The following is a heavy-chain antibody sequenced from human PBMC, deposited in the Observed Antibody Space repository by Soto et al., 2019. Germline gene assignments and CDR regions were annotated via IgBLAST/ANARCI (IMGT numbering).Heavy chain of an antibody. CDR3: ARDSPPLPSPPDSNYGMDV. Sequence: EVQLVESGGGLVQPGGSLRLSCAASGFAFSRYWMHWVRQAPGKGLVWVARIKSDGSSINYADSVRGRFTISRDNANNTLYLQMNNLGAADTAVYFCARDSPPLPSPPDSNYGMDVWGQGTTVTVS. D-gene: IGHD2-15*01. CDR1: GFAFSRYW. J-gene: IGHJ6*02. V-gene: IGHV3-74*01. CDR2: IKSDGSSI.